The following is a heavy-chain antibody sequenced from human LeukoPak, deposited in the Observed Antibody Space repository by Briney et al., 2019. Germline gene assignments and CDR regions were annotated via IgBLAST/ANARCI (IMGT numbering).Heavy chain of an antibody. J-gene: IGHJ4*02. CDR2: IYYSEGT. CDR1: GGSISSRSYY. V-gene: IGHV4-39*07. Sequence: SETLFLTCTVSGGSISSRSYYWGWIRQPPGKGLEWIGSIYYSEGTYYNPSLKSRVTISIDTSKNQFSLKLSSVTAADTAVYYCARAELYDSSGEDYWGQGTLVTVSS. D-gene: IGHD3-22*01. CDR3: ARAELYDSSGEDY.